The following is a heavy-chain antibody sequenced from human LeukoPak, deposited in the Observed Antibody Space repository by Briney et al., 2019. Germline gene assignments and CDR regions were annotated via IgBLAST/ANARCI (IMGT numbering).Heavy chain of an antibody. D-gene: IGHD3-22*01. J-gene: IGHJ4*02. Sequence: PLETLSLTCTVSGGSISSGGYYWSWIRQHPGKGLEWIGYIYYSGSTYYNPSLKSRVTISVDTSKNQFSLKLSSVTAADTAVYYCARGNGRDSSGYYSTPYYFDYWGQGTLVTVSS. V-gene: IGHV4-31*03. CDR1: GGSISSGGYY. CDR2: IYYSGST. CDR3: ARGNGRDSSGYYSTPYYFDY.